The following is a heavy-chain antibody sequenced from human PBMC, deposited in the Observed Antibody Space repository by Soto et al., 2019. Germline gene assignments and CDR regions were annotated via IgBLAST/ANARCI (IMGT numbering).Heavy chain of an antibody. J-gene: IGHJ4*02. CDR2: VFSGGNT. V-gene: IGHV3-53*01. CDR1: GFTVSDNY. CDR3: AKGDFDC. D-gene: IGHD3-16*01. Sequence: EVQLVESGGGLIQPGGSLRLSCAASGFTVSDNYMSWVRQAPGKGLEWVAIVFSGGNTYHADSVKGRFTVSRDKSKNTLDLQMNSLRAEDTAVYYCAKGDFDCWGQGALVTVSS.